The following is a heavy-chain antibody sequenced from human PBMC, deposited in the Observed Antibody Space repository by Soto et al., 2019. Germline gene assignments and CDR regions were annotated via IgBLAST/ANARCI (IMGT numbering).Heavy chain of an antibody. J-gene: IGHJ5*02. V-gene: IGHV3-7*01. D-gene: IGHD2-15*01. CDR3: ARDLGYCSGGCCNNWFDP. CDR1: GFTFSSCW. Sequence: EVQLVESGGGLVQPGGSLRLSCAASGFTFSSCWMSWVRQAPGKGLEWVANIKQDGSEKYYVDSVKGRFTISRDNAKNSLYLQINSLRAEDTAVYYCARDLGYCSGGCCNNWFDPWGQGTLVTVSS. CDR2: IKQDGSEK.